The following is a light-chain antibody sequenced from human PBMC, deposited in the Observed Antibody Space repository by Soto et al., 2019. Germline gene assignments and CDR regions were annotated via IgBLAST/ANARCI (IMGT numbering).Light chain of an antibody. CDR3: QQYSNWLT. CDR2: GAS. CDR1: QSVRSN. V-gene: IGKV3-15*01. J-gene: IGKJ4*01. Sequence: EIVMTQSPATLSVSPGERATLSCRASQSVRSNLAWYLQKPGQAPRLLIYGASTRATGIPARFSGSGSGTEFTLTISSLQSEDFAVYYCQQYSNWLTFGGGTKVEIK.